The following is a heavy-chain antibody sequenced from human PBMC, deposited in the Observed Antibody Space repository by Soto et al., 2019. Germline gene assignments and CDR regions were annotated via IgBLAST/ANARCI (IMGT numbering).Heavy chain of an antibody. CDR3: ARRTYYYYYMDV. CDR2: INHSGST. V-gene: IGHV4-34*01. Sequence: SETLSLTCAVYGGSFSGYYWSWIRQPPGKGLEWIGEINHSGSTNYNPSLKSRVTISVDTSKNQFSLKLSSVTAADTAVYYCARRTYYYYYMDVWGKGTTVTVSS. CDR1: GGSFSGYY. J-gene: IGHJ6*03.